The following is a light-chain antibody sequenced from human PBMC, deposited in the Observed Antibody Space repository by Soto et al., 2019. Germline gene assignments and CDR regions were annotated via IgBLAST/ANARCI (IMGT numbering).Light chain of an antibody. CDR1: QSINSY. Sequence: EIVLTQSPVSLSLSPGERATLSCRASQSINSYLAWYQQKPGQAPRLFIYDASNRATGIPARFSGSGSVTDFSLTISSLEPEDFAVYYCQQRNEWPLTFGQGTRLEIK. CDR3: QQRNEWPLT. J-gene: IGKJ5*01. V-gene: IGKV3-11*01. CDR2: DAS.